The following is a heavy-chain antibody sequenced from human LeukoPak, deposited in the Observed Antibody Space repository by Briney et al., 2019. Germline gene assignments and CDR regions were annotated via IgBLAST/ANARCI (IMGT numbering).Heavy chain of an antibody. CDR1: GFTFRDYY. CDR3: ALGTINKDYYFGMDV. D-gene: IGHD2-8*01. V-gene: IGHV3-11*01. J-gene: IGHJ6*02. Sequence: GGSLRLSCAASGFTFRDYYMTWLRQAPGKGLVWLSYISNSGSTVFYADSIKGRFTVSRDNAKRSLYLQIESLRDDDTAVYHCALGTINKDYYFGMDVWGQGTTVTVSS. CDR2: ISNSGSTV.